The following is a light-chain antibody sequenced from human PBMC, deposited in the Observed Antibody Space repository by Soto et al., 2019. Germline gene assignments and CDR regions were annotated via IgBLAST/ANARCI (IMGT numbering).Light chain of an antibody. CDR3: SSYVGSNTVV. CDR1: SSDVGAYNF. Sequence: QSALTQPPSASGSPGQSVTISCTGTSSDVGAYNFVSWYQQHPGKAPKLMIYEVSKRPSGVPDRFSGSKSGNMASLTVSGLQAEDEADYYCSSYVGSNTVVFGGGTKLTVL. V-gene: IGLV2-8*01. CDR2: EVS. J-gene: IGLJ2*01.